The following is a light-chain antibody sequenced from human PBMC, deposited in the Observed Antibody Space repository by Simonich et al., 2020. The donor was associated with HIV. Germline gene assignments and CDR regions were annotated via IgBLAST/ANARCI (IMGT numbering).Light chain of an antibody. Sequence: QSALTQPASVSGSPGQSITISCTGTSSDTGIYNLVSWYQQHPGKAPKLMIYEGSKRPSGVSHRFSGSKSGNTASLTISGLQAEDEADYYCSSYAGSNNLVFGGGTKLTVL. CDR3: SSYAGSNNLV. J-gene: IGLJ3*02. CDR1: SSDTGIYNL. V-gene: IGLV2-23*01. CDR2: EGS.